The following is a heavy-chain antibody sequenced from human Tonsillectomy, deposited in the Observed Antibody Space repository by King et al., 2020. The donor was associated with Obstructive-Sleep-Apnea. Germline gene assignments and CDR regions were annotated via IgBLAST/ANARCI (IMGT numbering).Heavy chain of an antibody. CDR2: IYYSGST. J-gene: IGHJ5*02. V-gene: IGHV4-30-4*01. D-gene: IGHD4-17*01. CDR3: ARSPPLYGDYGRVDP. CDR1: GGSISSGDYY. Sequence: VPLQESGPGLVKPSQTLSLTCTVSGGSISSGDYYWSWIRQPPGKGLEWIGYIYYSGSTYYNPSLKSRVTISVDTSKNQFSLKLSSVTAADAAVYYCARSPPLYGDYGRVDPWGQGTLVTVSS.